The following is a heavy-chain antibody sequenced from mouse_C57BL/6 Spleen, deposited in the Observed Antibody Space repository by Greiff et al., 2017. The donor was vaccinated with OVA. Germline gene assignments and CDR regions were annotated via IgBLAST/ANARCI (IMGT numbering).Heavy chain of an antibody. CDR3: VRDRSYGSSASWYFDV. J-gene: IGHJ1*03. V-gene: IGHV10-3*01. Sequence: EVMLVESGGGLVQPKGSLKLSCAASGFTFNTYAMHWVRQAPGKGLEWVARIRSKSSNYATYYADSVKDRFTISRDDSQSMLYLQMNNLKTEDTAMYYCVRDRSYGSSASWYFDVWGTGTTVTVSS. CDR2: IRSKSSNYAT. D-gene: IGHD1-1*01. CDR1: GFTFNTYA.